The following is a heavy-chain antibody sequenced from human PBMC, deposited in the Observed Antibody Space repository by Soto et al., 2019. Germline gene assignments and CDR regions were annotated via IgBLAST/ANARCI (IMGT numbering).Heavy chain of an antibody. CDR1: GGTFSSYT. CDR3: ARDRSCYYDRMVNWFDP. D-gene: IGHD3-22*01. V-gene: IGHV1-69*08. Sequence: QVQLVQSGAEVKKPGSSVKVSCKASGGTFSSYTISWVRQAPGQGLEWMGRIIPILGIANYAQKFQGRVTITADKSTSTAYMELSSLRSEDTAVYYCARDRSCYYDRMVNWFDPWGQGTLVTVSS. J-gene: IGHJ5*02. CDR2: IIPILGIA.